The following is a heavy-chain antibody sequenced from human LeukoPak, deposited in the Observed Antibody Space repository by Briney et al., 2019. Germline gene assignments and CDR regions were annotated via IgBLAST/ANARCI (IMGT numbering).Heavy chain of an antibody. CDR2: IYYSGST. D-gene: IGHD3-9*01. J-gene: IGHJ6*02. CDR1: GGSISSGGYY. CDR3: TRGNDILTGYTYYYYYGMDV. Sequence: SETLSLTCTVSGGSISSGGYYWSWIRQHPGKGLEWIGYIYYSGSTYYNPSLKSRVTISVDTSKNQFSLKLSSVTAADTAVYYCTRGNDILTGYTYYYYYGMDVWGQGTTVTVSS. V-gene: IGHV4-31*03.